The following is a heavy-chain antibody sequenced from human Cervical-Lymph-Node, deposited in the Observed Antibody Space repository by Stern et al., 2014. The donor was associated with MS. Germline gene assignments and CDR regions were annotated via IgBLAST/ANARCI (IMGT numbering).Heavy chain of an antibody. CDR3: ARDFYYGMDV. CDR1: GFTFSTYA. V-gene: IGHV3-30*04. Sequence: QVQLVQSGGGVVQTGRSLRLSCAASGFTFSTYAMYWVRQAPGTGLEWVAVISYDGNDKYNADFVKGRFTISRDNSKNMLYLQMNSLSAEDTAVYYCARDFYYGMDVWGQGTTVTVSS. CDR2: ISYDGNDK. J-gene: IGHJ6*02.